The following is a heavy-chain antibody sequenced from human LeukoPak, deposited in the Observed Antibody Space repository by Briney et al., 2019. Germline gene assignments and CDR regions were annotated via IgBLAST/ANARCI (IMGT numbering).Heavy chain of an antibody. J-gene: IGHJ4*02. D-gene: IGHD6-13*01. CDR3: AKRGIAAAASFDY. CDR2: ISGSGGST. Sequence: PGGSLRLSCAASGFTFSSYAMSWVRQAPGKGLEWVSAISGSGGSTYYADSVEGRFTISRDNSKNTLYLQMNSLRADDTAVYYCAKRGIAAAASFDYWGQGTLVSVSS. V-gene: IGHV3-23*01. CDR1: GFTFSSYA.